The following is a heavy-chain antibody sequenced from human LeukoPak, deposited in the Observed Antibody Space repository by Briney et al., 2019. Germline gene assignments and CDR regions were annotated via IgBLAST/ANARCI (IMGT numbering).Heavy chain of an antibody. CDR3: AKGPWLAYPYYFDY. J-gene: IGHJ4*02. D-gene: IGHD6-19*01. CDR1: GFTFDDYG. V-gene: IGHV3-20*04. Sequence: PGGSLRLSCAASGFTFDDYGMSWVRQAPGKGLEWVSGITWNGGSTGYADSVKGRFTISRDNAKNTLYLQMNSLRAEDTAVYYCAKGPWLAYPYYFDYWGQGTLVTVSS. CDR2: ITWNGGST.